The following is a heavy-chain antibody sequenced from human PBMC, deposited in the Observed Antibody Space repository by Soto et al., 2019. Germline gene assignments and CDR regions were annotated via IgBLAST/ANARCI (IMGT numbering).Heavy chain of an antibody. V-gene: IGHV1-3*01. CDR1: GSTFTSYA. CDR3: ARALRAAIAADKFDY. D-gene: IGHD6-13*01. J-gene: IGHJ4*02. CDR2: INAGNGNT. Sequence: ASVKVSCKASGSTFTSYAMHWVRQAPGQRLEWMGWINAGNGNTKYSQKFQGRVTITRDTSASTAYMELSSLRSEDTAVYYCARALRAAIAADKFDYWGQGTLVTVSS.